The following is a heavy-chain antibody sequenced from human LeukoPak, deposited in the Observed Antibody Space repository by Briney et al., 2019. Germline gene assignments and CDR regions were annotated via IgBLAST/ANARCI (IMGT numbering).Heavy chain of an antibody. D-gene: IGHD3-10*01. J-gene: IGHJ3*02. CDR3: ARLYPRFGDAFDI. CDR1: GFTFSSYS. Sequence: PGGSLRLSCAASGFTFSSYSMNWVRQAPGKGLEWVSSISSSSSYIYYADSVKGRFTISRDNAKNSLYLQMNSLRAEDTAVYYCARLYPRFGDAFDIWGQGTMVTVSS. V-gene: IGHV3-21*01. CDR2: ISSSSSYI.